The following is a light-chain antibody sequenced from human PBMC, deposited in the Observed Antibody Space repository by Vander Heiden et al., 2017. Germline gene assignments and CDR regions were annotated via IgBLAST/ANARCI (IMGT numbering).Light chain of an antibody. V-gene: IGKV2-30*01. J-gene: IGKJ2*01. CDR3: MQGTHWPYT. Sequence: DVVMTQSPLSLPVTLGQPASIPCGSSQSLVYSDGNTSLNWFQQRPGQSPRRLIYKVSNRDSGVPDRFSGSGSGTDFTLKISRVEAEDVGVYYCMQGTHWPYTFGQGTKLEIK. CDR2: KVS. CDR1: QSLVYSDGNTS.